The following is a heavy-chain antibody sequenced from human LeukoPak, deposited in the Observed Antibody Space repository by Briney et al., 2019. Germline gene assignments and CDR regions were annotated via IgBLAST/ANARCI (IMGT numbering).Heavy chain of an antibody. J-gene: IGHJ3*02. CDR2: IYYRGST. CDR3: ARDRYSGYDGFGAFDI. CDR1: GGSISSSSYY. D-gene: IGHD5-12*01. V-gene: IGHV4-61*01. Sequence: SETLSLTCTVSGGSISSSSYYWGWIRQPPGKGLEWIGFIYYRGSTNYNPSLESRVTISVDTSKNRFSLKLSSVTAADTALYYCARDRYSGYDGFGAFDIWGQGTMVTVSS.